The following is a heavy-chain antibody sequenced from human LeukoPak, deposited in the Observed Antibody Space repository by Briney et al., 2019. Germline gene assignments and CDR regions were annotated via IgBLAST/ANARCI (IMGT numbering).Heavy chain of an antibody. Sequence: GESLKISCKGSGYSFTSYWIGWVRQMPGKGLEWMGIIYPGDSDTRYSPSFQGQVTISADKSISTAYLQWSSLKASDTAMYYCARFVYYGSGSYQYYFDYWGQGTLVTVSS. CDR1: GYSFTSYW. CDR3: ARFVYYGSGSYQYYFDY. D-gene: IGHD3-10*01. J-gene: IGHJ4*02. V-gene: IGHV5-51*01. CDR2: IYPGDSDT.